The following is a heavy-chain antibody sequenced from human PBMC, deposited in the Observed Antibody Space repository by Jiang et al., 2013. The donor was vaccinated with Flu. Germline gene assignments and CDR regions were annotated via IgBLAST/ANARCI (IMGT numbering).Heavy chain of an antibody. D-gene: IGHD3-10*01. CDR1: GFTFSSYG. CDR2: ISYDGSNK. Sequence: QLVESGGGVVQPGRSLRLSCAASGFTFSSYGMHWVRQAPGKGLEWVAVISYDGSNKYYADSVKGRFTISRDNSKNTLYLQMNSLRAEDTAVYYCAKDTKIRGDYYYGMDVWGQGTTVTVSS. CDR3: AKDTKIRGDYYYGMDV. V-gene: IGHV3-30*18. J-gene: IGHJ6*02.